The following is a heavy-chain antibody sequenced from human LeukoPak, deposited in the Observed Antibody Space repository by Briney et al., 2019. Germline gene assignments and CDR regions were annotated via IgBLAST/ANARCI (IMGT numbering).Heavy chain of an antibody. CDR1: GFTFSSYA. Sequence: LPGGSLRLSRAASGFTFSSYAMSWVRQAPGKGLEWVSAISGSGGSTYYADSVKGRFTISRDNSKNTLYLQMNSLRAEDTAVYYCAKDGVDSGYDEAVDYWGQGTLVTVSS. CDR2: ISGSGGST. CDR3: AKDGVDSGYDEAVDY. V-gene: IGHV3-23*01. J-gene: IGHJ4*02. D-gene: IGHD5-12*01.